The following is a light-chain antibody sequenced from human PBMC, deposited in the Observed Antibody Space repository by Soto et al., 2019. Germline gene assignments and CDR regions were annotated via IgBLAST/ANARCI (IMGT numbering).Light chain of an antibody. Sequence: QPVLTQSPSASASLGASVKLTCTLSSGHSSYAIAWHQQQPEKGPRYLMKPNSDGSHSKGDGIPDRFSGSSSGAERYLTISSLQSEDEADYYCQTWGTGVVFGGGTKVTVL. CDR2: PNSDGSH. V-gene: IGLV4-69*02. J-gene: IGLJ2*01. CDR3: QTWGTGVV. CDR1: SGHSSYA.